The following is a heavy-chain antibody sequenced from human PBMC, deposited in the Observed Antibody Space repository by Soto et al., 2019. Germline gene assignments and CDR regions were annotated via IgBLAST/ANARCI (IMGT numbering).Heavy chain of an antibody. CDR1: GYTFTSYD. Sequence: ASVKVSCKASGYTFTSYDINWVLQATGQGLEWMGWMNPNSGNTGYAQKFQGRVTMTRNTSISTAYMELSSLRSEDTAVYYCARGPGLYCSGGSCSARRNYYYYYMDVWGKGTTVTSP. CDR3: ARGPGLYCSGGSCSARRNYYYYYMDV. D-gene: IGHD2-15*01. V-gene: IGHV1-8*01. CDR2: MNPNSGNT. J-gene: IGHJ6*03.